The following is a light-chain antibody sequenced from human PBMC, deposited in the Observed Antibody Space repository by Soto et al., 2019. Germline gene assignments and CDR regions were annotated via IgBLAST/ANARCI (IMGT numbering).Light chain of an antibody. J-gene: IGKJ4*01. CDR1: QGISNF. CDR3: QAYKSAPSLT. CDR2: AAS. V-gene: IGKV1-27*01. Sequence: DIQMTRSPSSLSASVGDRVTITCRASQGISNFLAWYQHKPGKVPKLLIYAASTLQSGVPARFSGSGSGTDFTVVISSLQPEDVATYYYQAYKSAPSLTFGVGTKVVIK.